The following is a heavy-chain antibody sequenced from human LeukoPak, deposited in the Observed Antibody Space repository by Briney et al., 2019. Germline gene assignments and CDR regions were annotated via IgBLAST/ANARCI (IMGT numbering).Heavy chain of an antibody. CDR1: GGSFSGYY. V-gene: IGHV4-34*01. CDR2: INHSGST. CDR3: ARGFYRPLRIVDFWSGYQRPNYYYYYMDV. D-gene: IGHD3-3*01. J-gene: IGHJ6*03. Sequence: SETLSLTCAVYGGSFSGYYWSWIRQPPGKGLEWIGEINHSGSTNYNPSLKSRVTISVDTSKNQFSLKLSSVTAADTAVYYCARGFYRPLRIVDFWSGYQRPNYYYYYMDVWGKGTTVTVSS.